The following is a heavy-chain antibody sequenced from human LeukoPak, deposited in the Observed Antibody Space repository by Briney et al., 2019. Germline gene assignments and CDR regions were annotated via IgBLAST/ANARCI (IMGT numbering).Heavy chain of an antibody. V-gene: IGHV4-30-2*01. CDR3: ARDFANHIDY. CDR1: GGSISSGGYY. Sequence: PSQTLSLTCTVSGGSISSGGYYWSWIRQPPGKGLEWIGYIYHSGSTYYNPSLKSRVTISVDRSKNQFSLKLSSVTAADTAVYYCARDFANHIDYWGQGTLVTVSS. D-gene: IGHD4/OR15-4a*01. J-gene: IGHJ4*02. CDR2: IYHSGST.